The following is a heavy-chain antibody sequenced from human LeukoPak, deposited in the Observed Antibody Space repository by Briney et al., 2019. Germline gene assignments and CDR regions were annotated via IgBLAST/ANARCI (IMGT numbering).Heavy chain of an antibody. J-gene: IGHJ6*03. D-gene: IGHD3-10*01. V-gene: IGHV3-30*02. CDR1: GFTFSSYN. CDR3: AKDSAFYYIDV. CDR2: IRYNGNNQ. Sequence: TGGSLRLSCAASGFTFSSYNMNWVRQAPGKGLEWVAFIRYNGNNQYYADSVKGRFTISRDNSKNTLYLQMNSLKGDDTAVYYCAKDSAFYYIDVWGKGTTVIISS.